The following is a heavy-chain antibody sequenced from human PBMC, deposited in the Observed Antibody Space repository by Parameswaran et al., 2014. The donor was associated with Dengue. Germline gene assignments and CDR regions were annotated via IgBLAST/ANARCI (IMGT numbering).Heavy chain of an antibody. J-gene: IGHJ6*03. Sequence: RWIRQPPGKGLEWFGFIYYSGSTNYNPSLKSRVTILVDTSKNQFSLKLNSVTAADTAIYYCARLSVGINYYYMDVWGKGTTVTVSS. CDR3: ARLSVGINYYYMDV. CDR2: IYYSGST. V-gene: IGHV4-61*07. D-gene: IGHD7-27*01.